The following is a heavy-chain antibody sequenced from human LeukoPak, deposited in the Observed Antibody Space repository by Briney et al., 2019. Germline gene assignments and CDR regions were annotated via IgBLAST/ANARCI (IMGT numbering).Heavy chain of an antibody. Sequence: SETLSLTCTVSGGSMTINNYHWGWIRQPPGKGPECISSIHYTGTTYYNPSLKSRVTMSIDTSKYQFSLRLSSVTAADTAVYYCVRDIPPGCYDHWGQGILVTVSS. J-gene: IGHJ5*02. V-gene: IGHV4-39*07. CDR1: GGSMTINNYH. CDR3: VRDIPPGCYDH. D-gene: IGHD6-19*01. CDR2: IHYTGTT.